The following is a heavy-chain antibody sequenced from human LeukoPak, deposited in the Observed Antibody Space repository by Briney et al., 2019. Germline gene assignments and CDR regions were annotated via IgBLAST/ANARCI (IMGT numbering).Heavy chain of an antibody. D-gene: IGHD3-22*01. CDR2: IYTSGST. Sequence: SETLSLTCTVSGGSISSYYWSWIRQSAGKGLEWIGRIYTSGSTNYNPSLKSRVTMSVDTSKNQFSLKLSSVTAADTAVYYCARVGSGYPSDAFDIWGQGTMVTVSS. CDR3: ARVGSGYPSDAFDI. J-gene: IGHJ3*02. V-gene: IGHV4-4*07. CDR1: GGSISSYY.